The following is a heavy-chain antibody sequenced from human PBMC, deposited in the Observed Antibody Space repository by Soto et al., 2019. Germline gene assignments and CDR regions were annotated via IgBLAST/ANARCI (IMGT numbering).Heavy chain of an antibody. CDR2: INHSGST. Sequence: QVQLQQWGAGLLKPSETLSLTCAVYGGSFSGYYWNWIRQPPGQGLEWIGEINHSGSTNYNPSLKSRVTISVVASKNQFSLKLSSVTAADTAVYYCARGWGRIFDYWGQGTLVTVSS. CDR3: ARGWGRIFDY. J-gene: IGHJ4*02. D-gene: IGHD7-27*01. CDR1: GGSFSGYY. V-gene: IGHV4-34*01.